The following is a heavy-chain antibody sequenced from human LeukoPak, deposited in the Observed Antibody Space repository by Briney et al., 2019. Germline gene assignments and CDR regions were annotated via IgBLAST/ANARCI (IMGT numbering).Heavy chain of an antibody. CDR3: ARDLSGIAAAGHFDY. CDR1: GYTFTGYY. V-gene: IGHV1-2*02. D-gene: IGHD6-13*01. Sequence: GASVKVSCKASGYTFTGYYMHWVRQAPGQGLEWMGWINPNSGDTNYAQKFQGRVTMTTDTSISTAYMELRSLRSDDTAVYYCARDLSGIAAAGHFDYWGQGTLVTVSS. CDR2: INPNSGDT. J-gene: IGHJ4*02.